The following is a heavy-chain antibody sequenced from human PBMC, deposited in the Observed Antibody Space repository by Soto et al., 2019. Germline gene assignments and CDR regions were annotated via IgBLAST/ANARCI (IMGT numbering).Heavy chain of an antibody. CDR1: GFTFSSYS. D-gene: IGHD5-18*01. CDR3: ARVNTAMVEYYYYYGMDV. J-gene: IGHJ6*02. Sequence: HPGGSLRLSCAASGFTFSSYSMNWVRQAPGKGLEWVSYISSSSSTIYYADSVKGRFTISRDNAKNSLYLQMNSLRAEDTAVYYCARVNTAMVEYYYYYGMDVWGQGTTVTVSS. CDR2: ISSSSSTI. V-gene: IGHV3-48*01.